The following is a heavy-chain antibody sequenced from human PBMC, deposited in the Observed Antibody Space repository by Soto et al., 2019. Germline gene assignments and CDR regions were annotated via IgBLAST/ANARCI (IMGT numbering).Heavy chain of an antibody. CDR2: IIPIFGTA. J-gene: IGHJ6*02. CDR3: ASTIFGVVLHYDYGRDV. D-gene: IGHD3-3*01. Sequence: QVQLVQSGAEVKKPGSSVKVSCKASGGTFSSYAISWVRQAPGQGLEWMGGIIPIFGTANYAQKFQGRVTITADKSTSTAYMELSSLRSEDTAVDYCASTIFGVVLHYDYGRDVWGQGTTVTVSS. CDR1: GGTFSSYA. V-gene: IGHV1-69*06.